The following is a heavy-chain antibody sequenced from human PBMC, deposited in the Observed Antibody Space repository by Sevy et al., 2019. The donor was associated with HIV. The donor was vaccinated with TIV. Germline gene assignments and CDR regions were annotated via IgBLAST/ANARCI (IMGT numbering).Heavy chain of an antibody. V-gene: IGHV3-30*02. CDR3: VKEGGGEGGDH. Sequence: GGSLRLSCAASGFSFSSYGMHWVRQAPGKGLEWMSYIQYDGSNKDYADSVKGRFTISRDNSKNTPYLQMNSLRVEDRAVFYWVKEGGGEGGDHWGQGTLVTVSS. D-gene: IGHD2-21*01. J-gene: IGHJ4*02. CDR2: IQYDGSNK. CDR1: GFSFSSYG.